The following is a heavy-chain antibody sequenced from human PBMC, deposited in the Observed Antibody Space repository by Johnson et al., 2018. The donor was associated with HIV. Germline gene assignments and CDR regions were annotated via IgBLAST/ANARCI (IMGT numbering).Heavy chain of an antibody. Sequence: VQLVESGGGVVQPGRSLRLSCAASGFTFRKYAMHWVRQAPGKGLEWVAVISYDVNNYYYADSVKGRFTISRDNSKNTLYLQMNSLRAEDTAVYYCASYDILTGYYAFDIWGQGTMVTVSS. CDR1: GFTFRKYA. CDR2: ISYDVNNY. CDR3: ASYDILTGYYAFDI. J-gene: IGHJ3*02. D-gene: IGHD3-9*01. V-gene: IGHV3-30*14.